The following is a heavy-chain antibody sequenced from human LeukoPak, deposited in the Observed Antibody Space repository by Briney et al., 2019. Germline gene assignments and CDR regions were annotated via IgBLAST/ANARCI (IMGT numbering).Heavy chain of an antibody. Sequence: GGSLRLSCAASGFTFSSYWMHWVRQAPGKELVWVSRINSDGSSTSYADSVKGRFTISRDNAKNTLYLQMNSLRAEDTAVYYCAVPATAMTDAFDIWGQGTMVTVSS. CDR1: GFTFSSYW. D-gene: IGHD2-2*01. CDR2: INSDGSST. V-gene: IGHV3-74*01. J-gene: IGHJ3*02. CDR3: AVPATAMTDAFDI.